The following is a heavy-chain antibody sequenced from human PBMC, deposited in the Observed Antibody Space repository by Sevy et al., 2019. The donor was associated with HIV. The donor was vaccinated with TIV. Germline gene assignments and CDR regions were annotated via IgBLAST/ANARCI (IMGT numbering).Heavy chain of an antibody. CDR3: AKGPTYYYDSSGYYTLWPLYY. V-gene: IGHV3-23*01. CDR1: GFTFSSYA. J-gene: IGHJ4*02. Sequence: GGSLRLSCAASGFTFSSYAMSWVRQAPGKGLEWVSAISGSGGSTYYAHSVKGRFTISRDNSKNTLYLQMNSLRAEDTAVYYCAKGPTYYYDSSGYYTLWPLYYWGQGTLVTVSS. CDR2: ISGSGGST. D-gene: IGHD3-22*01.